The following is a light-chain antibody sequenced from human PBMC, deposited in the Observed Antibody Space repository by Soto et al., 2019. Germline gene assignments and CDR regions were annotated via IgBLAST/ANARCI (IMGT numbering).Light chain of an antibody. CDR2: EGS. CDR1: KSEFGSYNL. V-gene: IGLV2-23*01. J-gene: IGLJ1*01. CDR3: CSYAGSSIHYV. Sequence: HSVLNHAVSGSGASLQGLPIPPTGNKSEFGSYNLVSWYQQHPGKAPKLMIYEGSKRPSGVSNRFSGSKSGNTASLTISGLQAEDEADYYCCSYAGSSIHYVFGTGTKVTVL.